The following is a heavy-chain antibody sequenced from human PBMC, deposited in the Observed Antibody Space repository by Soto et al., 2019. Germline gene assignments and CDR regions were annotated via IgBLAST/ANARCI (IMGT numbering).Heavy chain of an antibody. CDR1: GFTFNSYP. V-gene: IGHV3-23*04. J-gene: IGHJ4*02. CDR2: ISDSGGST. D-gene: IGHD5-12*01. Sequence: EVQLVESGGGLVQPGGSLRLSCAASGFTFNSYPMSWVRQAPGKGLEWVSGISDSGGSTYYADSVKGRFTISRDNSKNTLFLQMNVLRAEDTAVYYCAKDGGYNCFDYWGQGTLVTVSS. CDR3: AKDGGYNCFDY.